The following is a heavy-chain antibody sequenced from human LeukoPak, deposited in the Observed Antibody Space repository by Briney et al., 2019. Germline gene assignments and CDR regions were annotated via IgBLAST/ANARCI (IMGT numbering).Heavy chain of an antibody. CDR3: AKGAIVPAAPTYYYYYYMDV. CDR2: ISGSGGST. Sequence: GGSLRFSCAASGLTLSIYGMSWVRQAPGKGLEWVSGISGSGGSTDYADSVKGRFTISRDNSKNTLYLQMNSLRAEDTAVYYCAKGAIVPAAPTYYYYYYMDVWGKGTTVTVSS. D-gene: IGHD2-2*01. V-gene: IGHV3-23*01. J-gene: IGHJ6*03. CDR1: GLTLSIYG.